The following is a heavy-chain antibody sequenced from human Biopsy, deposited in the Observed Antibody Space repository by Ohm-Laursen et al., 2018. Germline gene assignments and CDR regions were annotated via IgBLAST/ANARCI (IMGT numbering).Heavy chain of an antibody. J-gene: IGHJ6*02. CDR2: ITTYNGNT. V-gene: IGHV1-18*01. CDR3: ARDRGYYYYYGMDV. D-gene: IGHD3-10*01. CDR1: GYTFTDYG. Sequence: SVKVSFKASGYTFTDYGVSWVRQAPGQGLEWMGWITTYNGNTNYAQKVQGRVTMITDTSTSTAYMELRSLRSDDTAVYYCARDRGYYYYYGMDVWGQGTTVTVSS.